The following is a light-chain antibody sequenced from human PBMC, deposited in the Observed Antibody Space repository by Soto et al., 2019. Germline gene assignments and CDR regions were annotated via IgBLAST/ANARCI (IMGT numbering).Light chain of an antibody. CDR3: AAWDDRLSGLV. CDR2: RNN. J-gene: IGLJ2*01. V-gene: IGLV1-47*01. CDR1: SSNIGSNY. Sequence: QSVLTQPPSASGTPGQRVTISCSGSSSNIGSNYVYWYHQLPGTAPKLVIYRNNQRPSGVPDRISGSKSGTSASLAISGRRSEYEADYYCAAWDDRLSGLVFGRGTKLTVL.